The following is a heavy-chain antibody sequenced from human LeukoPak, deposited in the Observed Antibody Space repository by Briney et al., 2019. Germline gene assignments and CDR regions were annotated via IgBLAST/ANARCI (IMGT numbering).Heavy chain of an antibody. CDR1: GGTFSSYT. J-gene: IGHJ4*02. D-gene: IGHD2-2*01. CDR3: ASSACSSTSCYESYFDY. CDR2: IIPIFGTA. V-gene: IGHV1-69*13. Sequence: SVKVSCTASGGTFSSYTISWVRQAPGQGLEWMGGIIPIFGTANYAQKFQGRVTITADESTSTAYMELSSLRSEDTAVYYCASSACSSTSCYESYFDYWGQGTLVTVSS.